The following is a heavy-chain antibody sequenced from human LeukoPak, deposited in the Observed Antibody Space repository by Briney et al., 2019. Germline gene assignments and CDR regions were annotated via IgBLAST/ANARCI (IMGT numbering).Heavy chain of an antibody. CDR3: ARAPRGPCNWFDP. CDR2: IYYSGST. D-gene: IGHD3-16*01. Sequence: SETLSFTCSGGGYSISSNYYWVWIRQPPGKGLEWIGSIYYSGSTYYNPSLKSRVTISVDTSKNQFSLKLSSVTAADTAVYYCARAPRGPCNWFDPWGQGTLVTVSS. CDR1: GYSISSNYY. J-gene: IGHJ5*02. V-gene: IGHV4-38-2*02.